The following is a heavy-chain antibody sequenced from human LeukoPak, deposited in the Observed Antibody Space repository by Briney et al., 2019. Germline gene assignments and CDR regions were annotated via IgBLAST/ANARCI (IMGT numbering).Heavy chain of an antibody. CDR1: GFPFSSHN. J-gene: IGHJ4*02. CDR3: ARAIFSSGWYLVDY. CDR2: ITSSSNYT. V-gene: IGHV3-21*01. Sequence: GGSLRLSCAASGFPFSSHNMNWVRQAPGKGLEWVSYITSSSNYTYYADSVKGRFTISRDNAKNSLYLQMNSLRAEETAVYYCARAIFSSGWYLVDYWGQGTLVTASS. D-gene: IGHD6-19*01.